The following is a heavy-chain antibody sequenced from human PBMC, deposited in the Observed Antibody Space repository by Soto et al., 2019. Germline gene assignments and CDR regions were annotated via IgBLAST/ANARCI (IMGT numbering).Heavy chain of an antibody. CDR3: AREILSPDFYFHGMDV. V-gene: IGHV1-18*01. CDR2: ISAYNGNT. Sequence: ASVKVSCKASGYTFTSYGISWVRQAPGQGLEWMGWISAYNGNTNYAQKFQGRVTMTTDTSTSTAYMELRSLRSDDTAVYYCAREILSPDFYFHGMDVWGQGTTVTV. CDR1: GYTFTSYG. D-gene: IGHD2-15*01. J-gene: IGHJ6*02.